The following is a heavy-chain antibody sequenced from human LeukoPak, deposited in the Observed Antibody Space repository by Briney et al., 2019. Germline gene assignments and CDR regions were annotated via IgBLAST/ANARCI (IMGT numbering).Heavy chain of an antibody. Sequence: ASETLSLTGTVSGGSISSSYWSWIRQPPGKGLEWIGYIYHSGDTNSNPSLKSRVTISMDTSKNQFSLKLSSVAAADTAVYYCARHNFARPFDYWGQGTLVTVSS. CDR2: IYHSGDT. D-gene: IGHD6-6*01. CDR1: GGSISSSY. V-gene: IGHV4-59*08. J-gene: IGHJ4*02. CDR3: ARHNFARPFDY.